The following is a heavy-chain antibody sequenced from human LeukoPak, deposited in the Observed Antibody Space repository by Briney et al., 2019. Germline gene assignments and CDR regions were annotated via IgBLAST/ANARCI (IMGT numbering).Heavy chain of an antibody. J-gene: IGHJ2*01. Sequence: PSETLSLTCTVSGGSISSYYWSCIRQPPGKGLEWVGDIYYSVSTNYNPSLKSLVTISLDTSKNKFSLHLSPVTAADTAVYYCARGHYYWHFDLWGRGTPVTVSS. V-gene: IGHV4-59*12. D-gene: IGHD3-3*02. CDR2: IYYSVST. CDR3: ARGHYYWHFDL. CDR1: GGSISSYY.